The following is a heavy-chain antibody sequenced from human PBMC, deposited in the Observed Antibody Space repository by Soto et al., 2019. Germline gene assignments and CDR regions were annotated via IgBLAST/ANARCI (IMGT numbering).Heavy chain of an antibody. CDR2: INPNSGGT. D-gene: IGHD3-10*01. J-gene: IGHJ6*02. CDR3: ARDLTMVRGVTFPPYYYYYGMDV. Sequence: ASVKVSCKASGCTFTGYYMHWVRQAPGQRLEWMGWINPNSGGTNYAQKFQGLVTMTRDTSISTAYMELSRLRSDDTAVYYCARDLTMVRGVTFPPYYYYYGMDVWGQGTTVTVSS. CDR1: GCTFTGYY. V-gene: IGHV1-2*04.